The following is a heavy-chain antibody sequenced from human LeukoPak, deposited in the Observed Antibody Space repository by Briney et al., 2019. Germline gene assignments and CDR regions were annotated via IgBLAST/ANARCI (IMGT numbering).Heavy chain of an antibody. CDR2: FYPGDSDT. CDR1: GYTFTSYW. CDR3: ARRPAYCGGGCYFADY. D-gene: IGHD2-21*01. J-gene: IGHJ4*02. V-gene: IGHV5-51*01. Sequence: GESLRISCKGSGYTFTSYWIGWVRQMPGKGLEWMGIFYPGDSDTRYSPSFQGQVTISADKSISTAYLQWSSLKASDTAMYYCARRPAYCGGGCYFADYWGQGTLVTVSS.